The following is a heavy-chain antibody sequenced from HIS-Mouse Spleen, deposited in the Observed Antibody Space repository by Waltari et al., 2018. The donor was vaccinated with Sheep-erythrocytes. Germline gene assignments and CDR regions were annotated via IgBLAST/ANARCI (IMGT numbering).Heavy chain of an antibody. V-gene: IGHV3-7*01. CDR2: IKQDGREK. D-gene: IGHD1-7*01. Sequence: CAASGFTFSSYWMSWVRQAPGKGLEWVANIKQDGREKYYVDCVKCRFTISTDKAKNSLYLQMNSLRAEDTAVYYCARAVAGTPDAFDIWGQGTLVTVSS. CDR3: ARAVAGTPDAFDI. CDR1: GFTFSSYW. J-gene: IGHJ3*02.